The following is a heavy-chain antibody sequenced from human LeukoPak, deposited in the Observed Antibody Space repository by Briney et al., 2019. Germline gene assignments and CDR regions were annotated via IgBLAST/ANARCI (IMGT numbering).Heavy chain of an antibody. J-gene: IGHJ4*02. CDR3: ARVYSGNYCDY. Sequence: PSETLSLTCTVSGGSINSHCWSWIRQPPGKGLEWIGHIYYSGSTNYNPSLKSRVTISVDTSKNQFSLKVSSVTAADTAVYYCARVYSGNYCDYWGQGTLVTVSS. V-gene: IGHV4-59*11. D-gene: IGHD1-26*01. CDR1: GGSINSHC. CDR2: IYYSGST.